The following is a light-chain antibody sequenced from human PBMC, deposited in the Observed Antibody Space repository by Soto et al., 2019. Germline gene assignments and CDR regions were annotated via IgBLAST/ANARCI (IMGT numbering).Light chain of an antibody. V-gene: IGLV2-11*01. J-gene: IGLJ2*01. CDR1: SSDVGGYNY. CDR3: CSYTGGYLV. Sequence: QSVLTQPRSLSGSPGQSVTISCSGTSSDVGGYNYVSWYQQHPGKAPKLMIYDVSERPSGVPDRFSGSKSGNTASLTISGLQAEDEADYYCCSYTGGYLVFGGGTKVTVL. CDR2: DVS.